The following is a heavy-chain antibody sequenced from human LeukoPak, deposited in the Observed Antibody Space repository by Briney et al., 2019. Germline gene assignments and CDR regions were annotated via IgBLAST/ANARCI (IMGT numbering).Heavy chain of an antibody. D-gene: IGHD6-13*01. CDR3: ARSGSSWLEPRDWSFDY. CDR1: GGSISRHY. V-gene: IGHV4-59*11. CDR2: IYYSGST. J-gene: IGHJ4*02. Sequence: PETLSLTCTVSGGSISRHYWSWIRQPPRKRPEWIGYIYYSGSTNYNPSLKSRVTISVDTSKIQCSLKLSSVPAADTAVYYCARSGSSWLEPRDWSFDYWGQGTLVTVSS.